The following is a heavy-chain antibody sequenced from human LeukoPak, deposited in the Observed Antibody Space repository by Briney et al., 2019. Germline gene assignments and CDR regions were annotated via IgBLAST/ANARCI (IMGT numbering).Heavy chain of an antibody. J-gene: IGHJ4*02. D-gene: IGHD5-12*01. V-gene: IGHV3-48*03. Sequence: GGSLRLSCAASGFTFSSYEMNWVRQAPGKGLEWVSYISTISIIYYADSVKGRFTISRDDAKNSLYLQMNSLRAEDTAVYYCAKDGATMGYYFDYWGQGTLVTVSS. CDR1: GFTFSSYE. CDR3: AKDGATMGYYFDY. CDR2: ISTISII.